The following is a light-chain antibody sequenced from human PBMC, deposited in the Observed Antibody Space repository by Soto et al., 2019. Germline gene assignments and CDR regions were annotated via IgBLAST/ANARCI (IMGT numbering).Light chain of an antibody. J-gene: IGLJ3*02. CDR1: SGHSSYI. Sequence: QLVLTQSSSASASLGSSVKLTCTLSSGHSSYIIAWHQQQPGKAPRYLMKLEGSGSYNKGSGVPDRFSGSSSGADRYLTISTPVFEEEWDYSWDPWDSNPLVFGGGTKLTFL. CDR2: LEGSGSY. V-gene: IGLV4-60*02. CDR3: DPWDSNPLV.